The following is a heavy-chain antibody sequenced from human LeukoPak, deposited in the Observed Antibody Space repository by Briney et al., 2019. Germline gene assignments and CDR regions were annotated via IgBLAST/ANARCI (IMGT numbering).Heavy chain of an antibody. J-gene: IGHJ5*02. CDR1: GYTFTSYY. CDR3: ATLVVAANDWFDP. D-gene: IGHD2-15*01. V-gene: IGHV1-46*01. Sequence: GASVKVSCKASGYTFTSYYMHWVRQAPGQGLEWMGIINPSGGSTSYAQKFQGRVTMTEDTSTDTAYMELSSLRSEDTAVYYCATLVVAANDWFDPWGQGTLVTVSS. CDR2: INPSGGST.